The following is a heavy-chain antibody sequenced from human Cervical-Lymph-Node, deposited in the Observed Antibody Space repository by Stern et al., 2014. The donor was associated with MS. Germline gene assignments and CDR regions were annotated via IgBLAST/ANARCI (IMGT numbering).Heavy chain of an antibody. CDR3: AKICSSTTSNGVDY. Sequence: QVQLVESGGGVVQPGRSLRLSCAASGFNFSTYGMHWVRQAPGKGVEWVAIMSNDGSKKYYAASVKGRFTISRDNPKNTLYLQMNTLRPEDTAVYYCAKICSSTTSNGVDYWGQGTLVTVSS. D-gene: IGHD2-2*01. J-gene: IGHJ4*02. CDR1: GFNFSTYG. V-gene: IGHV3-30*18. CDR2: MSNDGSKK.